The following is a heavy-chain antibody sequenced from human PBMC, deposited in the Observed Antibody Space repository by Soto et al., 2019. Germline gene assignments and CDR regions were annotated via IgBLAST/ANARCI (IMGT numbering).Heavy chain of an antibody. CDR2: IYYSGST. CDR3: ARTRLSGSFRHSSRTTV. V-gene: IGHV4-59*08. Sequence: PSETLSLTCTVSGGSISSYYWSWIRQPPGKGLEWIGYIYYSGSTNYNPSLKSRVTISVDTSKNQFSLKLSSVTAADTAVYYCARTRLSGSFRHSSRTTVWGKGTTVTASS. D-gene: IGHD3-16*02. CDR1: GGSISSYY. J-gene: IGHJ6*04.